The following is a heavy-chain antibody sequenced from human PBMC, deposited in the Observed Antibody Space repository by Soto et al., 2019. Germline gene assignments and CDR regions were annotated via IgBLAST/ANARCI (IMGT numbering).Heavy chain of an antibody. J-gene: IGHJ5*02. Sequence: GGSLRLSCAASGFGFGGKTMYWVRQAPGRGLEWVALIAPDGSQTYYADSVKGRFTISRDNSKNTLYLQMDSLRAEDTSLYLCATDIHATWLLNSWGQRTLVTVSS. D-gene: IGHD2-2*02. V-gene: IGHV3-30-3*01. CDR3: ATDIHATWLLNS. CDR1: GFGFGGKT. CDR2: IAPDGSQT.